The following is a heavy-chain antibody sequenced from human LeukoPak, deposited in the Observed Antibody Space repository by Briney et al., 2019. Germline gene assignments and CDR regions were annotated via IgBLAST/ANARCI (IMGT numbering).Heavy chain of an antibody. CDR2: IYYSGST. J-gene: IGHJ4*02. V-gene: IGHV4-59*01. D-gene: IGHD6-19*01. Sequence: SETLSPTCTVSGGSISSYYWSWIRQPPGKGLEWIGYIYYSGSTNYNPSLKSRVTISVDTSKNQFSLKLSSVTAADTAVYYCARATQWLVGNFDYWGQGTLVTVSS. CDR3: ARATQWLVGNFDY. CDR1: GGSISSYY.